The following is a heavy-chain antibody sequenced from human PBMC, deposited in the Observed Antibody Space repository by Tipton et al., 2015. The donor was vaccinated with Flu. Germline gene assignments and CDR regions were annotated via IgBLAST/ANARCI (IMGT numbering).Heavy chain of an antibody. Sequence: TLSLTCAVSGYSISSGYYWGWVRQPPGKGLEWIGTIYHSGSTYYNPSLKSRLTMSVDTSKNQFSLKLSSVTAADTAVYYCGRHTGDAVRGVIDYWGQGTLVTVSS. CDR3: GRHTGDAVRGVIDY. J-gene: IGHJ4*02. CDR2: IYHSGST. CDR1: GYSISSGYY. D-gene: IGHD3-10*02. V-gene: IGHV4-38-2*01.